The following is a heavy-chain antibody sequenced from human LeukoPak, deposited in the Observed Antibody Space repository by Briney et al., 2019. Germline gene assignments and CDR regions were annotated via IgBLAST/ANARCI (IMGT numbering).Heavy chain of an antibody. J-gene: IGHJ4*02. Sequence: PSETLSLTCAVSGDSVSSSNYYWSWIRQPPGKGLEWIGYIYYSGSTYYNPSLKSRVTISVDTSKNQFSLKLSSVTAADTAVYYCARGGLYSSGSHFDYWGQGTLVTVSS. V-gene: IGHV4-30-4*01. CDR3: ARGGLYSSGSHFDY. CDR2: IYYSGST. CDR1: GDSVSSSNYY. D-gene: IGHD6-19*01.